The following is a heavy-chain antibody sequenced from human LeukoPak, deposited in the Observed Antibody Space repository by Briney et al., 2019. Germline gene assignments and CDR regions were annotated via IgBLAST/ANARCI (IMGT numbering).Heavy chain of an antibody. CDR2: INPNSGGT. V-gene: IGHV1-2*02. J-gene: IGHJ4*02. CDR1: GYTFTDYY. Sequence: GASVKVSCKASGYTFTDYYMHWVRQAPGQGLEWLGWINPNSGGTNYAQMFQGRVTMTRDTSISTAYMELSRLRSDDTAVYYCAREYYDSSAYNQEAIDYWGQGTLVTVSS. D-gene: IGHD3-22*01. CDR3: AREYYDSSAYNQEAIDY.